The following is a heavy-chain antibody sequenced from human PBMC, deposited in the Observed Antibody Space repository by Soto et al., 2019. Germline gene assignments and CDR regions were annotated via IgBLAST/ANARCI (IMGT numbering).Heavy chain of an antibody. CDR3: ARDIVVVTAADYYYGMDV. V-gene: IGHV3-30-3*01. CDR1: GFTFSSYA. J-gene: IGHJ6*02. CDR2: ISYDGSNK. Sequence: GGSLRLSCAASGFTFSSYAMHWVRQSPGKGLEWVAVISYDGSNKYYADSVKGRFTISRDNSKNTLYLQMNSLRAEDTAVYYCARDIVVVTAADYYYGMDVWGQGTTVTVSS. D-gene: IGHD2-2*01.